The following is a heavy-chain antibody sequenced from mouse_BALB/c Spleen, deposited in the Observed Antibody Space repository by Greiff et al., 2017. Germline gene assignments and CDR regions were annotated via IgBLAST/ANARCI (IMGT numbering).Heavy chain of an antibody. D-gene: IGHD1-1*01. CDR2: IYPSDSYT. J-gene: IGHJ2*01. CDR1: GYTFTSYW. V-gene: IGHV1-69*02. CDR3: TRGGSRGGKNYFDY. Sequence: QVQLQQPGAELVRPGASVKLSCKASGYTFTSYWINWVKQRPGQGLEWIGNIYPSDSYTNYNQKFKDKATLTVDKSSSTAYMQLSSPTSEDSAVYYCTRGGSRGGKNYFDYWGQGTTLTVSS.